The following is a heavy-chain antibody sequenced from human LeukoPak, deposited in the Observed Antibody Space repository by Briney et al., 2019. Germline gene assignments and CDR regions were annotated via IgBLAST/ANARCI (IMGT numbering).Heavy chain of an antibody. V-gene: IGHV3-23*01. CDR1: GFTFSSYA. CDR3: AKDIGYSGYDFTSYFDY. J-gene: IGHJ4*02. Sequence: GGSLRLSCAAFGFTFSSYAMSWVRQAPGKGLEWVSAISGSGGSTYYADSVKGRFTISRDNSKNTLYLQMNSLRAEDTAVYYCAKDIGYSGYDFTSYFDYWGQGTLVTVSS. D-gene: IGHD5-12*01. CDR2: ISGSGGST.